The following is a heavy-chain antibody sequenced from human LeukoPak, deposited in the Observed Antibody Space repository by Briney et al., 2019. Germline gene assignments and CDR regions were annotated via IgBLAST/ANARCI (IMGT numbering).Heavy chain of an antibody. CDR3: TTALNYFHSSGYPV. CDR1: GLTFSIAW. CDR2: IKSKTDGGTT. V-gene: IGHV3-15*01. J-gene: IGHJ4*02. D-gene: IGHD3-22*01. Sequence: GSLRLSCAASGLTFSIAWMTWVRHAPGKGLDWVGRIKSKTDGGTTDYAAPVKGRFTISRDDSKNTLYLQMNGLKTEDTAVYYCTTALNYFHSSGYPVWGQGTLVTVSS.